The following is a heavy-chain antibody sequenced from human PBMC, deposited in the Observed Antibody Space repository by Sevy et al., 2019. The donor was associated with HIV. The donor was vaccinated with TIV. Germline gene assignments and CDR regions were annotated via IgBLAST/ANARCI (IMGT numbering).Heavy chain of an antibody. CDR3: ARDVAAGDF. Sequence: GGSLRLSCAASGFTFTRYWMTWVRQAPGKGLKWLGNINEDGTEKYYRDSVRGRFTISRDNAKKSLHLQMNSLRVDDTGVYYCARDVAAGDFWGQGTLVTVSS. CDR2: INEDGTEK. J-gene: IGHJ4*02. D-gene: IGHD2-21*01. CDR1: GFTFTRYW. V-gene: IGHV3-7*01.